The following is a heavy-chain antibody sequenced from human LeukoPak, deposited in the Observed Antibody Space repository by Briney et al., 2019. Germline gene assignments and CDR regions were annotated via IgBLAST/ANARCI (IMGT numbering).Heavy chain of an antibody. V-gene: IGHV4-38-2*02. CDR2: IYHSGST. CDR3: AKDDDWGRFNH. J-gene: IGHJ1*01. Sequence: IPSETLSLTCTVSGYSISSGYYWGWIRQPPGKGLEWIGSIYHSGSTYYNPSLKGRVTISVDTSNNQFSLKLSSVTAADTAVYYCAKDDDWGRFNHWGQGTLVTVSS. D-gene: IGHD3-16*01. CDR1: GYSISSGYY.